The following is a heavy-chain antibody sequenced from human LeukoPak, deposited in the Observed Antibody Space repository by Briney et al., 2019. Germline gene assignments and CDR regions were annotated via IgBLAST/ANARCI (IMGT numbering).Heavy chain of an antibody. CDR1: GFTVITNY. Sequence: PGGSLRLSCAASGFTVITNYMNGVRQAPVEGLEWVSILYSGSDTYYADSVKGRFTISRDSSKNILFLQMNNLKADEKAVYYCARVGDHFHWYLDLWGRGILVTVSS. V-gene: IGHV3-53*01. J-gene: IGHJ2*01. CDR3: ARVGDHFHWYLDL. CDR2: LYSGSDT. D-gene: IGHD3-10*01.